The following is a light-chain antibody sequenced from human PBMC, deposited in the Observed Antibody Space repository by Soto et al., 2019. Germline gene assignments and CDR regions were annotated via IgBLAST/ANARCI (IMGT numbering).Light chain of an antibody. Sequence: EIVMTQSPVTLSVPPGESATLSCRASQSVSSTLAWFQQKPGQAPRLRIYGASTRATGIPARFSGSGSGTDFTLTISSLQSEDFAVYYCQQYNTWPRTFGQGTKVDIK. CDR2: GAS. CDR3: QQYNTWPRT. CDR1: QSVSST. V-gene: IGKV3-15*01. J-gene: IGKJ1*01.